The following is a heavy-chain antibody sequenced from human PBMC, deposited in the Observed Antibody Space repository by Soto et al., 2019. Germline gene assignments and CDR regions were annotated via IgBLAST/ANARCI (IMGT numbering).Heavy chain of an antibody. CDR2: ISGSGGST. D-gene: IGHD3-22*01. Sequence: EVQLLESGGGLVQPGGSLRLSCAASGFTFSSYAMSWVRQAPGKGLEWVSAISGSGGSTYYADSVKGRFTISRDNSKNTLYHQMNSLRAEDTAVYYCAKSYDSSGYLIYWGQGTLVTVSS. V-gene: IGHV3-23*01. CDR3: AKSYDSSGYLIY. CDR1: GFTFSSYA. J-gene: IGHJ4*02.